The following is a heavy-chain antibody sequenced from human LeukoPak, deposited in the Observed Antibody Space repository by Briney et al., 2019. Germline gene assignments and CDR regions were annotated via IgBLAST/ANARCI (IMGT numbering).Heavy chain of an antibody. D-gene: IGHD3-3*02. CDR2: ISSSTLHK. CDR1: QFTFSSYS. J-gene: IGHJ6*02. Sequence: GGSLRLSCEASQFTFSSYSMYWVRQAPGKGLEWVSGISSSTLHKYYADSVKGRFTISRDNTKYSPFLEMNSLRVEDTAVYYCARGLQYYHYGMDVWGQGTTVTVSS. CDR3: ARGLQYYHYGMDV. V-gene: IGHV3-21*01.